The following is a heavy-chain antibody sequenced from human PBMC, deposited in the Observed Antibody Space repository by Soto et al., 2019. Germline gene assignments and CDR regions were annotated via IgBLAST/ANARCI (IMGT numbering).Heavy chain of an antibody. V-gene: IGHV3-15*01. J-gene: IGHJ4*02. CDR2: IKSKTDGGTT. D-gene: IGHD5-12*01. Sequence: ETLSLTCTVSGGSISSYYWSWVRQAPGKGLEWVGRIKSKTDGGTTDYAAPVKGRFTISRDDSKNTLYLQMNSLKTEDTAVYYCTTDPSHGYPIGPHRYFDYWGQGTLVTVSS. CDR1: GGSISSYY. CDR3: TTDPSHGYPIGPHRYFDY.